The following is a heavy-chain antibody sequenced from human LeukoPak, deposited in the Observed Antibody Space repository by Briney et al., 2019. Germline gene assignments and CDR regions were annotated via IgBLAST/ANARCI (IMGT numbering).Heavy chain of an antibody. CDR1: GFTFSSYS. D-gene: IGHD1-14*01. V-gene: IGHV3-21*01. J-gene: IGHJ4*02. Sequence: GGSVRLSCAASGFTFSSYSMNWVRQAPGKGLEWVTSISSSSSYIYYADSVKGRFTISRDNAKNSLYLQMNSLRAEDTAVYYCARENHGSFDYWGQGNLVTVSS. CDR2: ISSSSSYI. CDR3: ARENHGSFDY.